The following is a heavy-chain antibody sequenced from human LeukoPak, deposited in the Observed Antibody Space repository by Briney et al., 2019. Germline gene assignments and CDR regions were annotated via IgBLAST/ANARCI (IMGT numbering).Heavy chain of an antibody. Sequence: ASVKVSCKASGYTFTGYYMHWVRQAPGQGLEWMGWINPNSGGTNYAQKFQSRVTMTRDTSISTAYMELSRLRSDDTAVYYCARPAPAASGFVDYWGQGTLVTVSS. V-gene: IGHV1-2*02. CDR2: INPNSGGT. D-gene: IGHD2-2*01. CDR3: ARPAPAASGFVDY. J-gene: IGHJ4*02. CDR1: GYTFTGYY.